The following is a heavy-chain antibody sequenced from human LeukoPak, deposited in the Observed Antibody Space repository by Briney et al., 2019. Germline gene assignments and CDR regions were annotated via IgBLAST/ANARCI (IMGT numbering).Heavy chain of an antibody. Sequence: SETLSLTCAVYDGSFSGYYWSWIRQPPGKGLEWIGEINHSGSTNYNPSLKSRVTISVDTSKNQFSLKLSSVTAADTAVYYCARADLGRHFDYWGQGTLVTVSS. D-gene: IGHD1-26*01. CDR2: INHSGST. J-gene: IGHJ4*02. CDR3: ARADLGRHFDY. V-gene: IGHV4-34*01. CDR1: DGSFSGYY.